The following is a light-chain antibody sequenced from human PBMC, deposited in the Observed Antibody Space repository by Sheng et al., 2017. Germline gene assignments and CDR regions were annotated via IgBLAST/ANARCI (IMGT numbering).Light chain of an antibody. J-gene: IGKJ1*01. CDR2: GAS. V-gene: IGKV3-15*01. CDR3: QQYNKWPRT. Sequence: EIVMTQSPATLSVSPGERATLSCRASQSVSSNLAWYQQKPGQAPRLLIYGASTRATGIPARFSGSGSGTDFTLTISGLEPEDFAVYYCQQYNKWPRTFGQGTKVEIK. CDR1: QSVSSN.